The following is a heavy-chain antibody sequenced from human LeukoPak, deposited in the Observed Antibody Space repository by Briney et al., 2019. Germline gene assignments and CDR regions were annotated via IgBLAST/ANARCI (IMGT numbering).Heavy chain of an antibody. CDR2: MNPNSGNT. Sequence: ASVKVSCKASGYTFTSYDINWVRQATGQGLEWMGWMNPNSGNTGYAQKFQGRVTMTRNTSISTAYMELSSLRSEDTAVYYCAKRGFIAGNPTDFDYWGQGTLVTVSS. J-gene: IGHJ4*02. V-gene: IGHV1-8*01. CDR3: AKRGFIAGNPTDFDY. D-gene: IGHD6-13*01. CDR1: GYTFTSYD.